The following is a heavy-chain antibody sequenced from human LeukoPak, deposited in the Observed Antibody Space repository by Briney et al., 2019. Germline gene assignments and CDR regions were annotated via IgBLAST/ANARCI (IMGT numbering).Heavy chain of an antibody. CDR2: ISGDSTYT. Sequence: PGGSLRLSCAASGFTFSRYTINWVRQAPGKGLEWVSSISGDSTYTHYADSVKGRFTVSRDNARNSLYLQTNSLRAEDTAVYYCARDKYLVAHPGNDAFDIWGQGTMVTVSS. CDR3: ARDKYLVAHPGNDAFDI. CDR1: GFTFSRYT. J-gene: IGHJ3*02. V-gene: IGHV3-21*01. D-gene: IGHD2/OR15-2a*01.